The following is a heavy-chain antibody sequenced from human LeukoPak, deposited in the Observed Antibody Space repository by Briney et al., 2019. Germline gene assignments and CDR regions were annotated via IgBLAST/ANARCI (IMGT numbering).Heavy chain of an antibody. CDR1: GYTFTSYD. D-gene: IGHD2-15*01. CDR3: ARGRRSLHCSGGSRYSFDY. J-gene: IGHJ4*02. Sequence: ASVKVSCKASGYTFTSYDINWVRQATGQGLEWMGWMNPNSGNTGYAQKFRGRVTMTRNTSISTAYMELSSLRSEDTAVYYCARGRRSLHCSGGSRYSFDYWGQGTLVTVSS. V-gene: IGHV1-8*01. CDR2: MNPNSGNT.